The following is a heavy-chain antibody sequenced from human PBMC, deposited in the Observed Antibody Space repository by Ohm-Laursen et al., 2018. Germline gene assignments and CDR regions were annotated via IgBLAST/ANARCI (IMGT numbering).Heavy chain of an antibody. CDR3: AREALDGDY. CDR2: ISWNSGSI. J-gene: IGHJ4*02. V-gene: IGHV3-9*01. D-gene: IGHD5-24*01. CDR1: GFTFDDYA. Sequence: SLRLSCSASGFTFDDYAMHWVRQAPGKGLEWVSGISWNSGSIGYADSVKGRFTISRDNAKNSLHLQMNSLRAEDTAVYYCAREALDGDYWGQGTLVTVSS.